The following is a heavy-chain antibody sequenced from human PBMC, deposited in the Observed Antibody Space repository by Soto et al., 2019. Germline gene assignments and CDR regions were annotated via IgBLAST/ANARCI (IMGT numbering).Heavy chain of an antibody. D-gene: IGHD4-17*01. CDR2: MNPNSGNT. CDR3: ARGIKYGAYSRWFDP. CDR1: GYTFTSYD. V-gene: IGHV1-8*01. J-gene: IGHJ5*02. Sequence: QVQLVQSWAELKKPGASVKVSCKASGYTFTSYDINWVRQSTGQGLEYLGWMNPNSGNTAYVQKFQGRVSMTWDTSVTTAYMELSSLRSEDTAVYFCARGIKYGAYSRWFDPWGQGTLVTVSS.